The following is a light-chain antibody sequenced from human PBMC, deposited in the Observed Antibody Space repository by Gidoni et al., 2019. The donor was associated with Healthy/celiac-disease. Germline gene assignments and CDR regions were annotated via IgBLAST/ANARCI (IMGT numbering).Light chain of an antibody. Sequence: QSALTQPASVSGSPGQSITISCTGTSSDVGGYNYVSWYQQHPGKAPKLMIYEVSNRPSGVSNRFSGSKYGNTASLTISGLQAEDEADYYCGSYTSSSTLVFGGGTKLTVL. CDR3: GSYTSSSTLV. CDR2: EVS. J-gene: IGLJ2*01. CDR1: SSDVGGYNY. V-gene: IGLV2-14*01.